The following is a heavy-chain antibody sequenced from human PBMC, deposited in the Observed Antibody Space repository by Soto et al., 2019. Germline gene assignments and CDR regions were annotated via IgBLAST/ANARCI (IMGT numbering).Heavy chain of an antibody. CDR3: ARGGVYYDSSGYYLDY. CDR2: INHSGST. J-gene: IGHJ4*02. D-gene: IGHD3-22*01. V-gene: IGHV4-34*01. CDR1: GGSFSGYY. Sequence: KPSETLSLTCAVYGGSFSGYYWSWIRQPPGKGLEWIGEINHSGSTNYNPSLKSRVTISVDTSKNQFSLKLSSVTAADTAVYYCARGGVYYDSSGYYLDYWGQGTLVTVSS.